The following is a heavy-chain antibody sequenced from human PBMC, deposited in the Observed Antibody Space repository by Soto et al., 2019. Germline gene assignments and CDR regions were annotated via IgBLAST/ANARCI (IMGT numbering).Heavy chain of an antibody. CDR1: GFTFSTYA. D-gene: IGHD2-8*02. J-gene: IGHJ4*02. CDR3: AKQTGDTGQVFHFDS. V-gene: IGHV3-23*01. CDR2: ISNRGGKT. Sequence: EVQLLESGGGLVQPGGSLRLSCAASGFTFSTYAMSWVRQAPGKGLEWVSIISNRGGKTYYADSVKGRFTVSRDNCKNTLYLQMNSLRAEDTAVYYCAKQTGDTGQVFHFDSWGQGTLVTVSS.